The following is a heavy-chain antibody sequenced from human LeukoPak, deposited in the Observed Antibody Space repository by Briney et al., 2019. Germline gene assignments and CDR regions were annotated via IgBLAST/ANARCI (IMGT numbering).Heavy chain of an antibody. CDR3: VKRTGLHFDF. CDR1: GFTFSRHW. J-gene: IGHJ4*02. D-gene: IGHD1-14*01. CDR2: IGPNGNEK. V-gene: IGHV3-7*05. Sequence: GGSLRLSCAASGFTFSRHWMSWVRQPPGKGLEWVANIGPNGNEKYYVDSVKGRFTVSRDNAKSSLYLQMNSLRADDTAVYYCVKRTGLHFDFWGQGTLVTVSS.